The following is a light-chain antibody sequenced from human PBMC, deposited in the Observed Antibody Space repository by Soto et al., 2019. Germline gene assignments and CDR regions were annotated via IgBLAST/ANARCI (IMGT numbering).Light chain of an antibody. CDR3: QSFDSDPTGSRVV. Sequence: QLVLTQPPSVSGAPGQRVTISCTGSRSNLGAGYDVHWYQQLPGTAPKLLIYGNNNRPSGVPDRFSGSKSDTSASLAITGLQAEDEADYYCQSFDSDPTGSRVVFGGGTKLTVL. CDR2: GNN. J-gene: IGLJ2*01. V-gene: IGLV1-40*01. CDR1: RSNLGAGYD.